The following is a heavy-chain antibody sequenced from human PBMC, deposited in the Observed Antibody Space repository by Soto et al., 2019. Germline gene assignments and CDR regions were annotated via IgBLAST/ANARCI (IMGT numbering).Heavy chain of an antibody. CDR1: GGTFNKFA. D-gene: IGHD2-21*02. CDR3: ERRYCASDNCPLFYYFVDL. Sequence: VQLVPSGAEVKKTGSSVKVSCKASGGTFNKFAFSCVRQAPGQGFEWMGGIIPVFRSANYAQRFRGRITITADEYTSTVYLYLNDLRSDDTSVYYCERRYCASDNCPLFYYFVDLWGLGTTVTVS. J-gene: IGHJ6*02. CDR2: IIPVFRSA. V-gene: IGHV1-69*01.